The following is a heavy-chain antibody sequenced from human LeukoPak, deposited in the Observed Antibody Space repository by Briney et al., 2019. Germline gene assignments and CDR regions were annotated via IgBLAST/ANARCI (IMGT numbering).Heavy chain of an antibody. Sequence: PGRSLRLSCAASGFTFSSYGMHWVRQAPGKGLEWVAVIWYDGSNKYYADSVKGRFTISRDNSKNTLYLQRSSLRAEDTAVYYCARDTSSGLVDYWGQGTLVTVSS. CDR3: ARDTSSGLVDY. V-gene: IGHV3-33*01. J-gene: IGHJ4*02. D-gene: IGHD3-22*01. CDR1: GFTFSSYG. CDR2: IWYDGSNK.